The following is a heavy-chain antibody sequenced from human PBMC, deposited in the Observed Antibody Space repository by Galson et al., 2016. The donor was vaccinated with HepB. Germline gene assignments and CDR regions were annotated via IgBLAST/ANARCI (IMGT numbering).Heavy chain of an antibody. Sequence: SGYTFTSYYIHWVRQAPGQGLAWMGIINPHGGSTNYAQKFQGRVTMTRDTPTSTVYMELSSLRSEDTAVYYCARDRDPVWLGYWCFDLWGRGPLVTVS. CDR2: INPHGGST. D-gene: IGHD6-19*01. V-gene: IGHV1-46*01. CDR3: ARDRDPVWLGYWCFDL. J-gene: IGHJ2*01. CDR1: GYTFTSYY.